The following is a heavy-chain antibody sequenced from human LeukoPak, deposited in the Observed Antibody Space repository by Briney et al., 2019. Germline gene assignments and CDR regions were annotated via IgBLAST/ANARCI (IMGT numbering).Heavy chain of an antibody. CDR3: AKSNRLIPYYYDSSGYYLGAFDI. Sequence: GGSLRLSCAASGFTFSSYGMHWVRQAPGKGLEWVAVISYDGSNKYYADSVKGRFTISRDNSKNTLYLQMNSLRAEDTAVYYCAKSNRLIPYYYDSSGYYLGAFDIWGQGTMVTVSS. V-gene: IGHV3-30*18. CDR1: GFTFSSYG. J-gene: IGHJ3*02. CDR2: ISYDGSNK. D-gene: IGHD3-22*01.